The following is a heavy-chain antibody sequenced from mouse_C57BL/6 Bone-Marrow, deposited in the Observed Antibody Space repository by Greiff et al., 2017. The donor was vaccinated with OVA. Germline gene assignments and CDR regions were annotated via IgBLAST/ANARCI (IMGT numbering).Heavy chain of an antibody. CDR1: GYTFTSYW. CDR2: INPSNGGT. CDR3: ASLLLVYYYAMDY. J-gene: IGHJ4*01. Sequence: QVQLKQSGTELVKPGASVKLSCKASGYTFTSYWMHWVKQRPGQGLEWIGNINPSNGGTNYNEKFKSKATLTVDKSSSTAYMQLSSLTSEDSAVYYCASLLLVYYYAMDYWGQGTSVTVSS. V-gene: IGHV1-53*01.